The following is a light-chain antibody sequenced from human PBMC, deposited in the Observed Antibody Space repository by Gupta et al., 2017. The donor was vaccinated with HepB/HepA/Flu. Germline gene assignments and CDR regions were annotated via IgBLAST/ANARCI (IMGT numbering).Light chain of an antibody. V-gene: IGKV3-20*01. J-gene: IGKJ2*01. CDR2: GAS. CDR1: PRVSSSY. Sequence: ELVLTQSPGTLSLSPGERATLSCRASPRVSSSYLDWYQQKPGQAPRLLIYGASSRATGIPDRFSGSGPGTDFTLTISRLEPEDFAVYYCQQYGSSPMHTFGQGTKLEIK. CDR3: QQYGSSPMHT.